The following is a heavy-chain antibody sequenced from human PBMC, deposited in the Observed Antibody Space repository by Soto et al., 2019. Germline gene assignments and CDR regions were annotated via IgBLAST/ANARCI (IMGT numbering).Heavy chain of an antibody. J-gene: IGHJ3*01. D-gene: IGHD1-26*01. V-gene: IGHV3-23*01. CDR2: ISGTSIST. CDR3: AKPQSGSYYAALDV. CDR1: GLTFSDYP. Sequence: EVRLLQSGGGLVQPGGSLRLSCAVSGLTFSDYPMDWVRQAPGKGLEWISRISGTSISTYYADSVKGRFTISRDNSNNTLYLEMSSLRSEDTAVYYCAKPQSGSYYAALDVWGQGTRVTVSA.